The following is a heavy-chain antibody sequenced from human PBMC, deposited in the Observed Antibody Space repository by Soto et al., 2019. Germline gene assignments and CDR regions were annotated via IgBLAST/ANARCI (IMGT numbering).Heavy chain of an antibody. V-gene: IGHV4-39*01. D-gene: IGHD3-10*01. CDR2: IYYSGST. CDR3: ARRIWFGEAHAFDI. CDR1: GGSISSSSYY. J-gene: IGHJ3*02. Sequence: QLQLQESGPGLVKPSETLSLTCTVSGGSISSSSYYWGWIRQPPGKGLEWIGSIYYSGSTYYNPSLKSRVTISVDTSKSLSALMLGSVTAAATAVYDCARRIWFGEAHAFDIWGQGTMFTVSS.